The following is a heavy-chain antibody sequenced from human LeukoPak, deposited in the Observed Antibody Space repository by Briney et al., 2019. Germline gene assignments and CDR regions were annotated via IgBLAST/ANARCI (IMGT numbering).Heavy chain of an antibody. Sequence: GGSLRLSCAASGFTFSDYYMSWIRQAPGKGLEWVSYISSSGSTIYYADSVKGRFTISSDNAKNSLYLQMNSLRAEDTAVYYCAKDGPGIAARRGDAFDIWGQGTMVTVSS. D-gene: IGHD6-6*01. CDR1: GFTFSDYY. V-gene: IGHV3-11*01. CDR2: ISSSGSTI. CDR3: AKDGPGIAARRGDAFDI. J-gene: IGHJ3*02.